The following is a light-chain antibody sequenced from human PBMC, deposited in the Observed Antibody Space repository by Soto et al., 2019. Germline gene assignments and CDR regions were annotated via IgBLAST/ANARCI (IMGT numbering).Light chain of an antibody. CDR3: QQADTFPLT. V-gene: IGKV1-12*01. Sequence: DIQMTQSPSSVAASVGDRVTITCRASQGISSWVAWYQQKPGKAPNLLIYAASSLQSGVPLRFSGSGSGTEFSLTISSLQPEDFATYYCQQADTFPLTFGGGTKVEIK. CDR1: QGISSW. CDR2: AAS. J-gene: IGKJ4*01.